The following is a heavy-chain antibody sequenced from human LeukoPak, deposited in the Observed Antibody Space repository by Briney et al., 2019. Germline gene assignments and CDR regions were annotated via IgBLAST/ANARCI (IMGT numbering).Heavy chain of an antibody. V-gene: IGHV4-30-2*01. CDR2: IYHSGST. J-gene: IGHJ5*02. CDR3: ARGRKARPHIVVVPPGNWFDP. CDR1: GGSISSGGYS. Sequence: SQTLSLTCAVSGGSISSGGYSWSWIRQPPGKGLEWIGYIYHSGSTYYNPSLKSRVTISVDTSKNQFSLKLSSVTAADTAVYYCARGRKARPHIVVVPPGNWFDPWGQGTLVTVSS. D-gene: IGHD2-2*01.